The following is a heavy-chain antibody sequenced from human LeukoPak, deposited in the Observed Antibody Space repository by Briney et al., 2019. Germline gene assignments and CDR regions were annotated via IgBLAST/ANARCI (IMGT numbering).Heavy chain of an antibody. CDR1: GSSFTTYW. J-gene: IGHJ3*01. Sequence: GGSLRLSCEASGSSFTTYWMSGVRKAPGKGLEWVASIKQDGSEKYCVDSVKGRFTISRDNAKNSLYLQMNSLRAEDTAVYYCAKDRSLTIFGVAIDWGQGTMVTVSS. D-gene: IGHD3-3*01. CDR3: AKDRSLTIFGVAID. CDR2: IKQDGSEK. V-gene: IGHV3-7*05.